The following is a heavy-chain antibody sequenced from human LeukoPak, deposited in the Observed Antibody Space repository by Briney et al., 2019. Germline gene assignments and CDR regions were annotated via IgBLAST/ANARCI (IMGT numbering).Heavy chain of an antibody. Sequence: ASVKVSCKVSGYTLTELSMHWVRQAPGKGLVWMGGFDPEDGETIYAQKFQGRVTMTEDTSTDTAYMELSSLRSEDTAVYYCATFPAQYSSSWYYFDYWGQGTLVTVSS. CDR2: FDPEDGET. J-gene: IGHJ4*02. CDR1: GYTLTELS. D-gene: IGHD6-13*01. CDR3: ATFPAQYSSSWYYFDY. V-gene: IGHV1-24*01.